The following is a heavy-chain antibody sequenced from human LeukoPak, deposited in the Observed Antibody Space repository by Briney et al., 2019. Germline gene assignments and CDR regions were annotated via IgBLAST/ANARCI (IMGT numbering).Heavy chain of an antibody. V-gene: IGHV3-64*01. D-gene: IGHD3-22*01. CDR3: ARDDTHYGSSGSFYDAFDI. J-gene: IGHJ3*02. CDR2: ITSNGAST. Sequence: GGSLRLSGAASGFTFSSYAMHWVRQAPGKGLEYVSAITSNGASTYYTNSMKGRFTISRDNSKNTLYLQMGSLRAEDMAVYYCARDDTHYGSSGSFYDAFDIWGQGTMVTVSS. CDR1: GFTFSSYA.